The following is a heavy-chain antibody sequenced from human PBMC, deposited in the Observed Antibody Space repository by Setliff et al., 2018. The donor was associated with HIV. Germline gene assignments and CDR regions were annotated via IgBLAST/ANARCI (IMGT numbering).Heavy chain of an antibody. CDR1: GYSFTSNW. CDR3: ARAGSGSYYNAPHY. J-gene: IGHJ4*02. D-gene: IGHD3-10*01. CDR2: IHPVDSDT. V-gene: IGHV5-51*01. Sequence: GESLKISCKGSGYSFTSNWIGWVRQMPGKGLEWMGIIHPVDSDTRYSPSFQGQVTISADKSISTAYLQWSSLKASDTAMSYCARAGSGSYYNAPHYWGQGTLVTVSS.